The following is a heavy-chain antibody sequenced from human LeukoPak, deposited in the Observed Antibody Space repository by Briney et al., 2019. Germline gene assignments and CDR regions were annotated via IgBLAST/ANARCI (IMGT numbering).Heavy chain of an antibody. J-gene: IGHJ4*02. CDR2: IYTSGST. CDR3: ARDGGYSYGYVDFDY. Sequence: PSQTLSLTCTVSGGSISSGSYYWSWIRQPAGKGLEWIGRIYTSGSTNYNPSLKRRVTISVDTSKNQFSRKLSSVTAADTAVYYCARDGGYSYGYVDFDYWGQGTLVTVSS. D-gene: IGHD5-18*01. CDR1: GGSISSGSYY. V-gene: IGHV4-61*02.